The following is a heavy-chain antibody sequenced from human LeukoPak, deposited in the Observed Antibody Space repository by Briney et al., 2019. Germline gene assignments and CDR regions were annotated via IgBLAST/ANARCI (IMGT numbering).Heavy chain of an antibody. CDR3: ALIPYCTTITCYHFDY. D-gene: IGHD2-8*01. J-gene: IGHJ4*02. Sequence: ASVKVSCKASGYTFTSYGISWVRQAPGQGLEWMGWISGNNGNTNYAQNVQGRVTMTTDTSTSTAYMELRSLRSDDTAVYYCALIPYCTTITCYHFDYWGQGTLVTVSS. CDR2: ISGNNGNT. V-gene: IGHV1-18*01. CDR1: GYTFTSYG.